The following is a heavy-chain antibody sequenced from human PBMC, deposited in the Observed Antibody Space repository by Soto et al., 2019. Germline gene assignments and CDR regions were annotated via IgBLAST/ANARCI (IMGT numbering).Heavy chain of an antibody. CDR3: AKDPDARGVVPRWFDP. CDR1: GFTFSSYA. CDR2: ISGSGGST. D-gene: IGHD2-2*01. V-gene: IGHV3-23*01. J-gene: IGHJ5*02. Sequence: HPGGSLRLSCAASGFTFSSYAMSWVRQAPGKGLEWVSAISGSGGSTYYADSVKGRFTISRDNSKNTLYLQMNSLRAEDTAVYYCAKDPDARGVVPRWFDPWGPGTLVTVSS.